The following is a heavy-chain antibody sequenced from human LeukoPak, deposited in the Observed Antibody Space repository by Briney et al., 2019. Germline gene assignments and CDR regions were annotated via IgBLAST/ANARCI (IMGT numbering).Heavy chain of an antibody. CDR1: GASISGYY. Sequence: SETLSLTCSVSGASISGYYYNWIRQPPGKGLEWIGYVYYSGITNFNPSLKSRVTMSVDTSKNQFSLKLSSVTAADTAVHYCARAARLWWSSMDYWGQGTLVTVSS. D-gene: IGHD2-21*01. CDR3: ARAARLWWSSMDY. V-gene: IGHV4-59*12. CDR2: VYYSGIT. J-gene: IGHJ4*02.